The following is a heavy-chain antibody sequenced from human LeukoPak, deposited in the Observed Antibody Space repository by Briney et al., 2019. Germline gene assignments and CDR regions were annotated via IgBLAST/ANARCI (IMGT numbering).Heavy chain of an antibody. CDR3: EAYGSV. CDR1: GSIFSNYW. D-gene: IGHD3-10*01. Sequence: GGSLRLSCAASGSIFSNYWMTWVRQAPGKGLEWVANIKEDGSETYYVDSVKGRFTISRDNDKNTLYLQMNSLRAEDTAVYYCEAYGSVWGQGTLVIVSS. CDR2: IKEDGSET. J-gene: IGHJ4*02. V-gene: IGHV3-7*03.